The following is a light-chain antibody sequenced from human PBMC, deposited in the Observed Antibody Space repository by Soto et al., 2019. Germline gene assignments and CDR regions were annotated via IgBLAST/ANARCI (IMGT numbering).Light chain of an antibody. V-gene: IGKV3-15*01. CDR3: QQYNNWPRT. CDR2: DAA. CDR1: QSISSN. J-gene: IGKJ1*01. Sequence: EIVMTQSPVTLSVSPGERATLSCRASQSISSNLAWYQQKPGQAPRLLIYDAATRATGLPARFSGSGSGTEFTLTISSLQSEDFAIYYCQQYNNWPRTFGQGTKVDIK.